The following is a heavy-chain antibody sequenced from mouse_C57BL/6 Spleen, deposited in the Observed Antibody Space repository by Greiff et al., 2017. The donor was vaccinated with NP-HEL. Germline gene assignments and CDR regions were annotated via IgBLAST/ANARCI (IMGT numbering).Heavy chain of an antibody. CDR3: ARDYGSPYYFGG. CDR1: GYTFTSYW. J-gene: IGHJ2*01. D-gene: IGHD1-1*01. Sequence: QVQLQQPGAELVKPGASVKMSCKASGYTFTSYWITWVKQRPGQGLEWIGDIYPGSGSTNYNEKFKSKATLTVDTSSSTAYMQLSSLTSEDSAVYYCARDYGSPYYFGGWGQGTTLTVAS. V-gene: IGHV1-55*01. CDR2: IYPGSGST.